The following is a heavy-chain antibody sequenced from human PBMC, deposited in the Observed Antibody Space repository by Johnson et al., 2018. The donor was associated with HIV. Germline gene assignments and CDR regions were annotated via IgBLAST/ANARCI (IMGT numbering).Heavy chain of an antibody. J-gene: IGHJ3*01. Sequence: VQLVESGGGLVQPGRSLRLSCAASGFTFDDYAWMSWVRQAPGKGLEWVGRIKSKTDGGTTDYAAPVKGRFTLSRDDSKNMLHLQMNSLTIEDTAVFYCAKTRMGGILDAFDLWGQGTMVIVS. D-gene: IGHD3-10*01. CDR3: AKTRMGGILDAFDL. CDR1: GFTFDDYAW. CDR2: IKSKTDGGTT. V-gene: IGHV3-15*01.